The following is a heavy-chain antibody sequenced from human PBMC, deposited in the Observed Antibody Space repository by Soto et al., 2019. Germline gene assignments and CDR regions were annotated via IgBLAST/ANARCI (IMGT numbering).Heavy chain of an antibody. CDR2: ISSSSSYI. V-gene: IGHV3-21*01. Sequence: GGSLRLSCAASGFTFSSYSMNWVRQAPGKGLEWVSSISSSSSYIYYADSVKGRFTISRDNAKNSLYLQMNSLGAEDTAVYYCARAKTPTFGGVIVGDAFDIWGQGTMVTVSS. CDR1: GFTFSSYS. D-gene: IGHD3-16*02. CDR3: ARAKTPTFGGVIVGDAFDI. J-gene: IGHJ3*02.